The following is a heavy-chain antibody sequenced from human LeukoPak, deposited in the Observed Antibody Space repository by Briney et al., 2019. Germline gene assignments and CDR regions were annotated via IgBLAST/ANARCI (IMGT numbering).Heavy chain of an antibody. CDR1: GYTFTGYY. V-gene: IGHV1-2*02. CDR2: INPNSGGT. D-gene: IGHD3-9*01. CDR3: ARANTHYDILTGYSPSRFDY. J-gene: IGHJ4*02. Sequence: ASVKVSCKASGYTFTGYYMHWVRQAPGQGLEWMGWINPNSGGTNYAQKFQGRVTMTRDTSISTAYMELSRLRSDDTAVYYCARANTHYDILTGYSPSRFDYWGQGTLVTVSS.